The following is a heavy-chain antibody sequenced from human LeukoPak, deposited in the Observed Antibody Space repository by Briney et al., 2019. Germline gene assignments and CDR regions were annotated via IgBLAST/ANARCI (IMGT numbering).Heavy chain of an antibody. Sequence: SVKVSCKASGGTFSSYAISWVRQGPGQGLEWMGGIIPIFGTANYAQKFQGRVTITADESTSTAYMELSSLRSEDTAVYYCARVGSYKGTTNYYMDVWGRGTTVTISS. J-gene: IGHJ6*03. CDR1: GGTFSSYA. V-gene: IGHV1-69*13. CDR3: ARVGSYKGTTNYYMDV. CDR2: IIPIFGTA. D-gene: IGHD1-26*01.